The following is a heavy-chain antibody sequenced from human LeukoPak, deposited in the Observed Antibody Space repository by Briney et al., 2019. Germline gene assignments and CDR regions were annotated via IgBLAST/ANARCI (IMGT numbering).Heavy chain of an antibody. D-gene: IGHD5-24*01. CDR1: GGSITSYY. CDR2: IYTSGNT. J-gene: IGHJ6*02. CDR3: ARGQRMDV. Sequence: SETLSLTCAVSGGSITSYYWTWIRQPAGKGLEWIGRIYTSGNTSYNPSLKSRVTMSLDTSKNRLSLKLSSVTAADTAVYYCARGQRMDVWGQGTTVTVSS. V-gene: IGHV4-4*07.